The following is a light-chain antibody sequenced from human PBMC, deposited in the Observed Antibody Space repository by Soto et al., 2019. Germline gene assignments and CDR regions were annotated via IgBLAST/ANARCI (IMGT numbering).Light chain of an antibody. J-gene: IGLJ1*01. V-gene: IGLV2-14*01. CDR1: SDNY. Sequence: QSALTQPASVSGSPGQSITISCTGTSDNYVSWYQQHPGEVPKLMIYGVTNRPSGVSDRFSGSKSGNTASLTISGLQTEDEADYYCSSYTNSRTLLFGAGTKVTVL. CDR2: GVT. CDR3: SSYTNSRTLL.